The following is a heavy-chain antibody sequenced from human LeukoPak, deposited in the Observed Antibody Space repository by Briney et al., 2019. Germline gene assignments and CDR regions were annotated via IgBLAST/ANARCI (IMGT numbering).Heavy chain of an antibody. CDR3: ARDQDCSGGSCYRYYYYGMDV. CDR2: IYHSGST. CDR1: GGSISSSNW. V-gene: IGHV4-4*02. Sequence: SGTLSLTCAVSGGSISSSNWWSWVRQPPGKGLEWIGEIYHSGSTNYNPSLKSRVTISVDKSKNQFSLKLSSVTAADTAVYYCARDQDCSGGSCYRYYYYGMDVWGQGTTVTVSS. J-gene: IGHJ6*02. D-gene: IGHD2-15*01.